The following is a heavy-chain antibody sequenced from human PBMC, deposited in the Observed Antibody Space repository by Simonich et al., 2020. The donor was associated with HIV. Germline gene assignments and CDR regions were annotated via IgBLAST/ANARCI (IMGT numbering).Heavy chain of an antibody. CDR2: ITQSGHT. V-gene: IGHV4-34*01. D-gene: IGHD3-3*01. Sequence: QVQLQQWGAGLLKPSETLSLTCAVYGGSFSGYYWSWVRQPQGKGLEWIGEITQSGHTNSNPTLKSQVTISVDPSKNQFSLKLSSVTAADTAVYYCAIDQNFLEGSGDLSRLDAFDIWGQGTMVTVSS. CDR1: GGSFSGYY. J-gene: IGHJ3*02. CDR3: AIDQNFLEGSGDLSRLDAFDI.